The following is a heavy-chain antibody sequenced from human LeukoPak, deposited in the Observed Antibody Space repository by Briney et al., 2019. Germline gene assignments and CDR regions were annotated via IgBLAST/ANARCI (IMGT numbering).Heavy chain of an antibody. J-gene: IGHJ6*03. CDR3: ARDRVRQWLVDYYYYMDV. D-gene: IGHD6-19*01. CDR1: GYTFTGYY. V-gene: IGHV1-2*02. CDR2: INPNSGGT. Sequence: GASVKVSCKASGYTFTGYYMHWVRQAPGQGLEWMGWINPNSGGTNYAQKFQGRVTMTRDTSISTAYMELSRLRSDDTAVYYCARDRVRQWLVDYYYYMDVWGKGTTVTVSS.